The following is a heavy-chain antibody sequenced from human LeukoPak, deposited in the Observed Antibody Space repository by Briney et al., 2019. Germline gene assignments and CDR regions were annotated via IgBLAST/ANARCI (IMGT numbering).Heavy chain of an antibody. CDR3: AKDYDFWSGYYRHYFDY. J-gene: IGHJ4*02. V-gene: IGHV3-23*01. Sequence: GGSLRLSCAAPGFTFSNYAISWVRQAPGKGLEWVSTISGSGGDTYYADSVKGRFTIPRDNSKSTLYLQMNSLRAEDTAVYYCAKDYDFWSGYYRHYFDYWGQGTLVTVSS. CDR2: ISGSGGDT. CDR1: GFTFSNYA. D-gene: IGHD3-3*01.